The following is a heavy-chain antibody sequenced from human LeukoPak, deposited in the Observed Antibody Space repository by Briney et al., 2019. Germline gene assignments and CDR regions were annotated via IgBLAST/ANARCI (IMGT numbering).Heavy chain of an antibody. V-gene: IGHV4-59*11. J-gene: IGHJ3*02. CDR1: GGSISSHY. Sequence: SGTLSPTCTVSGGSISSHYWSWIRQPPGKGLEWVGYIYYSGSTNYNPSLKSRVTISVDTSKSQFSLKLSSVTAADTAVYYCATGEYYYDSSGYIVTGAFDIWGQGTMVTVSS. CDR3: ATGEYYYDSSGYIVTGAFDI. D-gene: IGHD3-22*01. CDR2: IYYSGST.